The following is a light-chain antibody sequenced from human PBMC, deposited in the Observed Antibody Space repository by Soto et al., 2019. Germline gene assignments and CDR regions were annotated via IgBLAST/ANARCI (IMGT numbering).Light chain of an antibody. CDR2: EVR. CDR1: ISDVGGNNY. J-gene: IGLJ3*02. CDR3: SSYTSSGTWV. Sequence: QSALTQPASVSGSPGQSTTISCSGTISDVGGNNYVSWYQHHPGKAPKVIIYEVRKWPSGVSNRFSGSKSGNTASLTISGLQAEDEADYYCSSYTSSGTWVFRGGTKVTVL. V-gene: IGLV2-14*01.